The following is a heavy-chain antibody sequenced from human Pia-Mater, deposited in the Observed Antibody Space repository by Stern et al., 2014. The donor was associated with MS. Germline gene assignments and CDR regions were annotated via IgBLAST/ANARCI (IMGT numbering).Heavy chain of an antibody. J-gene: IGHJ5*02. V-gene: IGHV3-23*04. CDR2: ITGSGT. CDR1: GFTFSSSM. CDR3: ARGWGES. D-gene: IGHD3-16*01. Sequence: EVQLVESGGGLVQPGGSLRLSCVASGFTFSSSMMTWVRQAPGKGLEWVSVITGSGTYYADSVKGRFTVSRDTSKNPVYLQMNSLRVEDAALYYCARGWGESWGQGALVTVSS.